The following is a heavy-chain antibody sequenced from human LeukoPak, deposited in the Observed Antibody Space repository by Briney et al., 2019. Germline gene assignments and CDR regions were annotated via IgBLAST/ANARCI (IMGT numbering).Heavy chain of an antibody. CDR3: ARSSRGGIVPPDAFDI. D-gene: IGHD3-16*01. Sequence: ASVKVSCKASGYTFTSYGISWVRQAPGQGLEWMGWISAYNGNTNYAQKLQGRVTMTTDTSTGTAYMELRSLRSDDTAVYYCARSSRGGIVPPDAFDIWGQGTMVTVSS. CDR2: ISAYNGNT. CDR1: GYTFTSYG. J-gene: IGHJ3*02. V-gene: IGHV1-18*01.